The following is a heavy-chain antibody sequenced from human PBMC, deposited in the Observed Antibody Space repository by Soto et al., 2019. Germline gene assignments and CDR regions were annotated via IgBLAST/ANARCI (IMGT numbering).Heavy chain of an antibody. D-gene: IGHD3-10*01. Sequence: CTSYCIHWSPHDHKQRLEWIGIINPSGGSTSYAQKFQGRVTMTRDTSTSTVYMELSSLRSEDTAVYYCARDRRYYGSRSDFLCVMAVWGNGTTVPVSS. V-gene: IGHV1-46*01. CDR2: INPSGGST. CDR1: CTSYC. J-gene: IGHJ6*01. CDR3: ARDRRYYGSRSDFLCVMAV.